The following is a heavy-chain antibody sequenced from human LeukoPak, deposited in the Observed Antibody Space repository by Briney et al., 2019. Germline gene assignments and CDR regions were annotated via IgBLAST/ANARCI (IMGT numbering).Heavy chain of an antibody. CDR3: ARGVLYIDY. V-gene: IGHV4-34*01. D-gene: IGHD2-2*02. Sequence: SETLSLTCAVYGESFSGHYWTWIRQSPGKGLEWIGEISHSGSTNYNPSLKSRVTISVDTSKNQFSLKLSSVTAADTAVYYCARGVLYIDYGGQGTLVTVSS. J-gene: IGHJ4*02. CDR1: GESFSGHY. CDR2: ISHSGST.